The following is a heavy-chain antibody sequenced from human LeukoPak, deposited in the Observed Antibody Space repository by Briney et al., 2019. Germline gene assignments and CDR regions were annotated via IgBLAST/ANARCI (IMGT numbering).Heavy chain of an antibody. Sequence: GRSLRLSCAASGFTFDDYAMHWVRQAPGKGLEWVLGISWNSGSIGYADSVKGRFTISRDNAKNSLYLQMNSLRAEDTALYYCAMEVGTWFDPWGQGTLVTVSS. CDR1: GFTFDDYA. CDR2: ISWNSGSI. CDR3: AMEVGTWFDP. J-gene: IGHJ5*02. V-gene: IGHV3-9*01. D-gene: IGHD1-1*01.